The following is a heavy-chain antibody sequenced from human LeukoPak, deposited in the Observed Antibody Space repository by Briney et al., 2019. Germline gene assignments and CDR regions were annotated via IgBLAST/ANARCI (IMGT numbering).Heavy chain of an antibody. CDR1: GLTFSRSW. CDR3: SKSLDY. CDR2: IKEDGSQT. Sequence: GGSLRLXCVASGLTFSRSWMDWVRQAPGKGLEWVANIKEDGSQTYYVDSAKGRFTISRDNAKNSLYLQMDSLRVEDTAIYYCSKSLDYWGRGTLVTVSS. V-gene: IGHV3-7*01. J-gene: IGHJ4*02.